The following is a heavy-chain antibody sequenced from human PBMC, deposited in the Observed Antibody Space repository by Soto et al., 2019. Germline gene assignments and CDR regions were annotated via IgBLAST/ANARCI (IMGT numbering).Heavy chain of an antibody. CDR2: IQYRGST. CDR3: ARGLEYSSSRVFYFDY. Sequence: PSETLSLTRTVSDDSITSGAYYWGLIRQPPGKGLEWIGAIQYRGSTYYNPSLKSRVTMSLDTSKNQYSLRLSSVTAADTAVYYCARGLEYSSSRVFYFDYWGQGTLVTVSS. CDR1: DDSITSGAYY. V-gene: IGHV4-39*01. D-gene: IGHD6-6*01. J-gene: IGHJ4*02.